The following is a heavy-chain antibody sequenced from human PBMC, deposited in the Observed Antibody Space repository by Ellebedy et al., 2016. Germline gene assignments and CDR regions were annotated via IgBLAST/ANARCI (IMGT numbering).Heavy chain of an antibody. D-gene: IGHD2-21*01. J-gene: IGHJ3*02. CDR2: IAIAGDT. V-gene: IGHV3-13*01. CDR1: GFPFSRYA. Sequence: GGSLRLXXAASGFPFSRYAIHWVRQGTGKGLEWVSGIAIAGDTYYSGSVKGRFTISSEDAKNSVYLQMDNLRAGDTAVYFCAGSDQSDDSVGIWGQGTMVTVSS. CDR3: AGSDQSDDSVGI.